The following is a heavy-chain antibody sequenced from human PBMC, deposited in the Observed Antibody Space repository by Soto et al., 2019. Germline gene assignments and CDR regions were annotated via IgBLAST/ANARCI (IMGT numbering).Heavy chain of an antibody. CDR2: IKQDGSEK. V-gene: IGHV3-7*03. D-gene: IGHD1-1*01. CDR3: ASYINWNEADAFDI. J-gene: IGHJ3*02. CDR1: GFTFSSYW. Sequence: PGGSLRLSCAAPGFTFSSYWMSWVRQAPGKGLEWVANIKQDGSEKYYVDSVKGRFTISRDNAKNSLYLQMNSLRAEDTAVYYCASYINWNEADAFDIWGQGTTVTV.